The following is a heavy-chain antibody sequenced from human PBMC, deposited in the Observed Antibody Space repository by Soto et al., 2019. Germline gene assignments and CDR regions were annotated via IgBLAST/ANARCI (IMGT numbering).Heavy chain of an antibody. V-gene: IGHV6-1*01. D-gene: IGHD6-19*01. CDR3: ARDLNSGWYYYYYGMEV. CDR2: TYYRSKWYN. CDR1: GDSVSSNSAA. Sequence: LSLTCAISGDSVSSNSAAWNWIRQSPSRGLEWLGRTYYRSKWYNDYAVSVKSRITINPDTSKNQFSLQLNSVTPEDTAVYYCARDLNSGWYYYYYGMEVWGQGTPVTVSS. J-gene: IGHJ6*02.